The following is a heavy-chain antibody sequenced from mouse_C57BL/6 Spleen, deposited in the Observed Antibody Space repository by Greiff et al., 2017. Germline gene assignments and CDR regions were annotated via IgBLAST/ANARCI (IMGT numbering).Heavy chain of an antibody. Sequence: EVQLVESEGGLVQPGSSMKLSCTASGFTFSDYYMAWVRQVPEKGLEWVANINYDGSSTYYLDSLKSRFIISRDNAKNILYLQMSSLKSEDTATYYCARDRGGYSLDYWGQGTTLTVSS. CDR1: GFTFSDYY. CDR2: INYDGSST. D-gene: IGHD2-3*01. V-gene: IGHV5-16*01. CDR3: ARDRGGYSLDY. J-gene: IGHJ2*01.